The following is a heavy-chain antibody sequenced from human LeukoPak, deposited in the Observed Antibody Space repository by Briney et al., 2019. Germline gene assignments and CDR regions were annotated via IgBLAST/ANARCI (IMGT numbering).Heavy chain of an antibody. CDR3: ARRGDSYGVFDY. V-gene: IGHV4-39*01. D-gene: IGHD5-18*01. CDR1: GGSISSRGYF. CDR2: TYYRGRT. Sequence: SETLSLTCTVSGGSISSRGYFWGWIRQPPGTGLEWIGSTYYRGRTDYNPSLKSRVTISVDTSKNQFSLRLSSVTAADTAVYYCARRGDSYGVFDYWGRGTLVTVSS. J-gene: IGHJ4*02.